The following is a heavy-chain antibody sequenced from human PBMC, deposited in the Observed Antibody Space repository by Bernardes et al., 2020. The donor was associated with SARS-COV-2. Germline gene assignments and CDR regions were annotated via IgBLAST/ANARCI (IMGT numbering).Heavy chain of an antibody. CDR3: TKDIPFSGTY. Sequence: GGSLRLSCATSGLTFGGSTMDWFRQAPGKGLEWVSSIGYNGIHIFYADSVMGRFTISRDNAKNSLYLQMNSLRAEDTAMYYCTKDIPFSGTYWGQGTLVTVS. CDR2: IGYNGIHI. D-gene: IGHD1-26*01. CDR1: GLTFGGST. V-gene: IGHV3-21*01. J-gene: IGHJ4*02.